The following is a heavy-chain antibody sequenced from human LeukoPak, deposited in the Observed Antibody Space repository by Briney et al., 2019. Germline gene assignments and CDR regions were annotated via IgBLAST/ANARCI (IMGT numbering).Heavy chain of an antibody. J-gene: IGHJ6*03. CDR3: ATSSKGRYYYDSSGFSYYYYYMDV. CDR1: GGSISSSSYY. CDR2: IYPSGST. D-gene: IGHD3-22*01. Sequence: PSETLSLTCTVSGGSISSSSYYWGWIRQPPGKGLEWIGSIYPSGSTYYNPSLKSRVTISVDTSKSQFSLKLSSVTAADTAVYYCATSSKGRYYYDSSGFSYYYYYMDVWGKGTTVTISS. V-gene: IGHV4-39*07.